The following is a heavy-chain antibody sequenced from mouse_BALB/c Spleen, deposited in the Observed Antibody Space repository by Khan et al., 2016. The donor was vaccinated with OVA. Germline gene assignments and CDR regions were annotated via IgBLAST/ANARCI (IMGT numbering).Heavy chain of an antibody. CDR1: GYTFTNYW. CDR3: AKRGAARGSWDYFDY. V-gene: IGHV1-63*02. CDR2: IYPGGGYT. J-gene: IGHJ2*01. D-gene: IGHD6-1*01. Sequence: QIQLVQSGAELVRPGTSVKMSCKASGYTFTNYWIGWVKQRPGHGLEWIGDIYPGGGYTNYNQNFKGKVTLTADTSSSTAYMQLSGLTSEDSAIYSCAKRGAARGSWDYFDYWGQGTTLTVSA.